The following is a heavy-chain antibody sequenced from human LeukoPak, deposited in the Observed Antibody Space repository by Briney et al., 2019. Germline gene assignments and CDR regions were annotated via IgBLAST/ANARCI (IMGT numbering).Heavy chain of an antibody. Sequence: GGSLRLSCGASGFSFSSYVMNWVRQAPGKGLEWVSSISSSSSSIYYADSVKGRFTISRDNAKNSLYLQMNSLRDEDTALYYCARSLGYCGGGSCRPYFDYWGQGTLVTVSS. J-gene: IGHJ4*02. D-gene: IGHD2-15*01. V-gene: IGHV3-48*02. CDR2: ISSSSSSI. CDR1: GFSFSSYV. CDR3: ARSLGYCGGGSCRPYFDY.